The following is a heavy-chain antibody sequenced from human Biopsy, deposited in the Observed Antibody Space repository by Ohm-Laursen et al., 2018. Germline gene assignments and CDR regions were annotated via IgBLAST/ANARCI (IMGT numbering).Heavy chain of an antibody. Sequence: SSVKVSCKTSGGTFNSYVITWVRQAPGQGLEWMGGIIGIFRTAHYAQKFQGRVTITADEFMSTAYMELSSLRSEDTAVYYCARGGGYNWNNGWFDPWGQGTLVTVSS. CDR3: ARGGGYNWNNGWFDP. CDR1: GGTFNSYV. J-gene: IGHJ5*02. V-gene: IGHV1-69*01. CDR2: IIGIFRTA. D-gene: IGHD1/OR15-1a*01.